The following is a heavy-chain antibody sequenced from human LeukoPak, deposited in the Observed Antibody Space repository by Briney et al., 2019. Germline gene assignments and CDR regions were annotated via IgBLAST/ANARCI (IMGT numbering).Heavy chain of an antibody. V-gene: IGHV3-72*01. CDR1: GFSITGHY. J-gene: IGHJ4*02. Sequence: GGSLRLSCAASGFSITGHYMDWVRQAPGKGLEWVGRTRNKPNGYTTDYGTSVKGRFIVSRDDSENSLYLQMNGLKTEDTAVYYCVRVRHGDYFDYWGQGTLVTVSS. CDR3: VRVRHGDYFDY. CDR2: TRNKPNGYTT. D-gene: IGHD4-17*01.